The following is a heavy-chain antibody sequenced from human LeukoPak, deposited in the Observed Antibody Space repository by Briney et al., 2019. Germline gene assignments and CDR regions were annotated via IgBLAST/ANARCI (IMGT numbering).Heavy chain of an antibody. D-gene: IGHD3-10*01. CDR1: GFTFNSYA. V-gene: IGHV3-23*01. CDR3: AKDQRFGDLDDY. Sequence: GGSLRLSCAGSGFTFNSYAMSWVRQAPGKGLEWVSAISGTGATTYYADSVKGRFAISRDNSKNTLYLQMTSLRADDTAVYYCAKDQRFGDLDDYRGQGTLVTVSS. J-gene: IGHJ4*02. CDR2: ISGTGATT.